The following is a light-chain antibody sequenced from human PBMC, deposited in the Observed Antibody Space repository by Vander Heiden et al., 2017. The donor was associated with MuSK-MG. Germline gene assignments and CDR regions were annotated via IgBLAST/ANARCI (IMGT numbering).Light chain of an antibody. CDR3: GTWDSSLSVGV. Sequence: QSVLTQPPSVSAAPGQKVPISCSGSSSNIGNNYVSWYQQLPGTAPKLLIYDNNKRPSGIPDRFSGSKSGTSATLGITGRQTGDEADYYCGTWDSSLSVGVFGGGTKLTVL. V-gene: IGLV1-51*01. CDR1: SSNIGNNY. CDR2: DNN. J-gene: IGLJ3*02.